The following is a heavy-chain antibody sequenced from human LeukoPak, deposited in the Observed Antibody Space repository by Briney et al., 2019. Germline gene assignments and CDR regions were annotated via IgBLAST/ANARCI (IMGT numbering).Heavy chain of an antibody. Sequence: ASAKVSCKASGYTFTSYDINWVRQATGQGLEWMGWMNPNSANAGYAQKFQGRVTMTRNTSISTAYMELSSLRSEDTAVYYCATYGYTNGWYSNYWGQGTLVTVSS. D-gene: IGHD6-19*01. CDR2: MNPNSANA. J-gene: IGHJ4*02. CDR1: GYTFTSYD. V-gene: IGHV1-8*01. CDR3: ATYGYTNGWYSNY.